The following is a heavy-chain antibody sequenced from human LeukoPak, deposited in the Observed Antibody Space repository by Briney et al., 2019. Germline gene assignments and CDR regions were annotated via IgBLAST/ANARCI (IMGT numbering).Heavy chain of an antibody. J-gene: IGHJ4*02. D-gene: IGHD2-15*01. CDR2: LSGSGGST. CDR1: GFTFSSYS. V-gene: IGHV3-23*01. CDR3: AKGRTPDY. Sequence: PGGSLTLSCAASGFTFSSYSMTWVRQAPGKGLEWVSALSGSGGSTFYADSVKGRFTISRDNSNSTLYLQMNSLRAEDTAVYYCAKGRTPDYWGQGTLVTASS.